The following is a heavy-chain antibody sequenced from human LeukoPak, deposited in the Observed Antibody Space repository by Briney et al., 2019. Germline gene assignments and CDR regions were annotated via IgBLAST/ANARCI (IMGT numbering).Heavy chain of an antibody. CDR3: ARETGYCSSTSCSKKFDY. Sequence: GGSLRLSCAASGFTFSSYSMNWVRQAPGKGLEWVSYISSSGSTIYYADSVKGRFTISRDNAKNSLYLQMNSLRAEDTAVYYCARETGYCSSTSCSKKFDYWGQGTLVTVSS. D-gene: IGHD2-2*01. CDR1: GFTFSSYS. J-gene: IGHJ4*02. V-gene: IGHV3-48*04. CDR2: ISSSGSTI.